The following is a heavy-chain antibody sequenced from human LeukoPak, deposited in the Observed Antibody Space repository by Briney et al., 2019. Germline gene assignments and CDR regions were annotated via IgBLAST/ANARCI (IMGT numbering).Heavy chain of an antibody. D-gene: IGHD2-2*01. J-gene: IGHJ4*02. CDR3: ANPTRGPAEESMGY. V-gene: IGHV3-23*01. Sequence: GGSLRLSCAASGFTFSSYAMSWVRQAPGKGLEWVSAISGSGGSTYYADSVKGRFTISRDNSKNTLYLQMNSLRAEDTAVYYCANPTRGPAEESMGYWGQGTLVTVSS. CDR2: ISGSGGST. CDR1: GFTFSSYA.